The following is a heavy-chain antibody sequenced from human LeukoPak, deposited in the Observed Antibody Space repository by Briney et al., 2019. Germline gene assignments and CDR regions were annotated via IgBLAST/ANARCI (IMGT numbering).Heavy chain of an antibody. CDR3: ASPGIAVAGPDY. D-gene: IGHD6-19*01. CDR1: GFTFSSYE. Sequence: GGSLRLSCAASGFTFSSYEMNWVRQAPGKGLEWVSYISSSGSTIYYADSVKGRFTISRDNAKNSLYLQMNSLRAEDTAVYYCASPGIAVAGPDYWGQGTLVTVSS. V-gene: IGHV3-48*03. CDR2: ISSSGSTI. J-gene: IGHJ4*02.